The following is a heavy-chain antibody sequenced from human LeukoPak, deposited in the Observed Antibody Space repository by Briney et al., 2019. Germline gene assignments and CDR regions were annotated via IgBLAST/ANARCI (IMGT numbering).Heavy chain of an antibody. CDR1: GYTFTSYD. Sequence: ASVKVSCKASGYTFTSYDINWVRQATGQGLEWMGWMNPNSGNTGYAQKFQGRVTMTRNTSISTAYMELSSLRSEDTAVYYCARAPYYDILTGYLYYYYYYGMDVWGQGTTVTVSS. CDR3: ARAPYYDILTGYLYYYYYYGMDV. J-gene: IGHJ6*02. V-gene: IGHV1-8*01. CDR2: MNPNSGNT. D-gene: IGHD3-9*01.